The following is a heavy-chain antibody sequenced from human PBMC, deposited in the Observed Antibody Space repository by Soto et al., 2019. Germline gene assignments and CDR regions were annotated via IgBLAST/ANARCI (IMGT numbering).Heavy chain of an antibody. J-gene: IGHJ3*02. CDR2: INPSDART. Sequence: QVQLVQSGAEVKKPGASVKVSCKASGYSFSNYYIHWVRQAPGQGLEWMAIINPSDARTTYAQKFQGRVTVTRDTSTSKVYMDLSSLRSDDTAVYYCARVSGDLRAFDIWGQGTMVTVSS. D-gene: IGHD3-10*01. CDR1: GYSFSNYY. V-gene: IGHV1-46*01. CDR3: ARVSGDLRAFDI.